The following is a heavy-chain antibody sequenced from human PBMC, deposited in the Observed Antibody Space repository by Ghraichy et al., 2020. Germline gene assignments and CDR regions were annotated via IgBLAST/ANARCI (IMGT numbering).Heavy chain of an antibody. Sequence: SMKVSCKASGGTFSSHAISWVRQAPGQGLEWMGGIIPIFGTANYAQKFQGRVTITADESTSTAYMELSSLRSEDTAVYYCATAHYYDSSGYYGDYWGQGTLVTVSS. CDR3: ATAHYYDSSGYYGDY. D-gene: IGHD3-22*01. CDR2: IIPIFGTA. V-gene: IGHV1-69*13. J-gene: IGHJ4*02. CDR1: GGTFSSHA.